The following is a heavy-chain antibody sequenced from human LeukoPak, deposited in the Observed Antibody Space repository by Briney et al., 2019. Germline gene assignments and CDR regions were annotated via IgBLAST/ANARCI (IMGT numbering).Heavy chain of an antibody. Sequence: SETLSLTCTVSSGSVTTHYWAWIRQPPGKGLEWIGFVSKTGDPNYNPSLKSRVSISVDTTKNTFSLNLRSLIAADTAVYYCARRGAPSKFYYFDLWGQGALVTVSS. J-gene: IGHJ4*02. V-gene: IGHV4-59*08. CDR1: SGSVTTHY. CDR2: VSKTGDP. D-gene: IGHD1-26*01. CDR3: ARRGAPSKFYYFDL.